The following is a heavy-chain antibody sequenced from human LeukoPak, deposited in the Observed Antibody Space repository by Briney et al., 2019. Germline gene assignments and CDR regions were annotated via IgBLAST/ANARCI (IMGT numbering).Heavy chain of an antibody. CDR3: ARGMGVLVPAATWFDP. D-gene: IGHD2-2*01. Sequence: SETLSLTCTVSGGSISSDYWSWIRQPPGKGVEWIGYIYFGGSTNYNPSLKSRVTISVDTSKTQLSLKLSSVTAADTAVYYCARGMGVLVPAATWFDPWGQGTLVTVSS. CDR2: IYFGGST. CDR1: GGSISSDY. V-gene: IGHV4-59*01. J-gene: IGHJ5*02.